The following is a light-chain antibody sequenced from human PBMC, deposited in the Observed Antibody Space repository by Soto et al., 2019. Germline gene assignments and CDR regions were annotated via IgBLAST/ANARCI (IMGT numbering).Light chain of an antibody. CDR3: QQYYDTPFT. Sequence: DIVMTQSPDSLAVSLGERATINCKSSQSVLYSSNHKNYLAWYQQKPGQPPKLLIYWASTRESGVPDRFSGRGSGTDFTLTISGLQAEDGAVYYCQQYYDTPFTFGPGTKVDVK. CDR2: WAS. J-gene: IGKJ3*01. V-gene: IGKV4-1*01. CDR1: QSVLYSSNHKNY.